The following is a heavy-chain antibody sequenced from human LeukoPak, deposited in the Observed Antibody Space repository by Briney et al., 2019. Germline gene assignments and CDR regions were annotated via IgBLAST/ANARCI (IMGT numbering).Heavy chain of an antibody. CDR2: INPNSGGT. CDR1: SYTFTSYG. J-gene: IGHJ6*03. Sequence: ASVKVSCKASSYTFTSYGISWVRQAPGQGLEWMGWINPNSGGTNYAQKFQGRVTMTRDTSISTAYMELSRLRSDDTAVYYCARGPPYYYYMDVWGKGTTVTISS. CDR3: ARGPPYYYYMDV. V-gene: IGHV1-2*02.